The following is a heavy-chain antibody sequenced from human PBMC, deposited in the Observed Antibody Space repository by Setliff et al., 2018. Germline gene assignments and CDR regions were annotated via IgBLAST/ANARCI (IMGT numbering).Heavy chain of an antibody. CDR2: IIPIFGTA. J-gene: IGHJ6*03. CDR3: ARDTQGYCSSTSCFIGSYYYYMDV. D-gene: IGHD2-2*01. CDR1: GGTFSSYA. Sequence: SVKVSCKASGGTFSSYAISWVRQAPGQGLEWMGGIIPIFGTANYAQKFQGRVTITADESTSTAYMELSSLRSEDTAVYYCARDTQGYCSSTSCFIGSYYYYMDVWGKGTTVTVSS. V-gene: IGHV1-69*13.